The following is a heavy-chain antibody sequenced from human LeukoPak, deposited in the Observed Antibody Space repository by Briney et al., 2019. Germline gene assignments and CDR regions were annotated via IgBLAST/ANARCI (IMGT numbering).Heavy chain of an antibody. J-gene: IGHJ6*03. CDR2: IYTSGST. CDR1: GGSISSYY. V-gene: IGHV4-4*09. D-gene: IGHD6-13*01. CDR3: ARRAAAGQLKTSPGYYYYYYYYMDV. Sequence: SETLSLTCTVSGGSISSYYWSWTRQPPGKGLEWIGYIYTSGSTNYNPSLKSRVTISIDTSKNQFSLKLSSVTAADTAVYYCARRAAAGQLKTSPGYYYYYYYYMDVWGKGTTVTVSS.